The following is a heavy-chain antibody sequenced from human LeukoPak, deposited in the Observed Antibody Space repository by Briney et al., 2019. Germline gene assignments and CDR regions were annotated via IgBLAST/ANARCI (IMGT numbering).Heavy chain of an antibody. CDR3: ARNRDGYKYYFDY. V-gene: IGHV1-69*05. J-gene: IGHJ4*02. Sequence: SVKVSCKASGGTFSSYAISWVRQAPGQGLEWMGGIIPIFGTANYAQKFQGRVTITTDESTSTAYMELSSLRSEDTAVYYCARNRDGYKYYFDYWGQGTLVTVSS. D-gene: IGHD5-24*01. CDR1: GGTFSSYA. CDR2: IIPIFGTA.